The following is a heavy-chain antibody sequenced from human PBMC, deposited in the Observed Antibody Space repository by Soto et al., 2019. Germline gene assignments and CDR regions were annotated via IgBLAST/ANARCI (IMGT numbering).Heavy chain of an antibody. CDR3: ARGARGDYVWGSYRYFFDY. V-gene: IGHV1-69*13. J-gene: IGHJ4*02. D-gene: IGHD3-16*02. Sequence: SVKVSCKASGGTFSSYAISWVRQAPGQGLEWMGGIIPIFGTANYAQKFQGRVTITADESTSTAYMELSSLRSEDTAVYYCARGARGDYVWGSYRYFFDYWGQGTLVTVPQ. CDR2: IIPIFGTA. CDR1: GGTFSSYA.